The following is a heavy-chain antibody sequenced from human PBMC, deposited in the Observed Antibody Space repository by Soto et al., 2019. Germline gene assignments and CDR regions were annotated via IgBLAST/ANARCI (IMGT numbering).Heavy chain of an antibody. CDR3: GRQKGGGIHGDYVAD. Sequence: PSETLSLTCAVSGYSISSGYYWGWLRQPPGKGLEWIGHMYHSVSIYYNPSLQSRVTISMDTSKNEFSLKLTSVTAADTAVYYCGRQKGGGIHGDYVADWGQGTLVTVSS. D-gene: IGHD4-17*01. CDR2: MYHSVSI. CDR1: GYSISSGYY. V-gene: IGHV4-38-2*01. J-gene: IGHJ4*02.